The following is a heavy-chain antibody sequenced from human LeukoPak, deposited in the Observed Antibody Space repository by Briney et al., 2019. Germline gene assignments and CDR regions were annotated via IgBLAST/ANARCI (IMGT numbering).Heavy chain of an antibody. V-gene: IGHV1-8*01. D-gene: IGHD3-10*01. Sequence: ASVKVSCKASGYTFTSYDINWVRQATGQGLEWMGWMNPNSGNTGYAQKFQGRVTMTRNTSISTAYMELSSLRSEDTAVYYCARGRYYYGSGSYYIEGYWGQGTLVTVSP. CDR2: MNPNSGNT. CDR1: GYTFTSYD. J-gene: IGHJ4*02. CDR3: ARGRYYYGSGSYYIEGY.